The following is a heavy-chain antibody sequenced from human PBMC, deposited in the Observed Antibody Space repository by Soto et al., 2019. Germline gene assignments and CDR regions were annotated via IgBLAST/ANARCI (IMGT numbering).Heavy chain of an antibody. CDR2: INPDGSST. Sequence: EVQLAESGGGLVQPGGSLRLSCAASGFTFSPYWMHWVRQAPGKGLVWVSRINPDGSSTDYADSVKGRFTISRDNAKNTLYLHMNSLRAEDAAVYYCGREKEDEGSSSLRVYYGVDVWGQGTTVIVSS. CDR3: GREKEDEGSSSLRVYYGVDV. D-gene: IGHD6-6*01. J-gene: IGHJ6*02. V-gene: IGHV3-74*01. CDR1: GFTFSPYW.